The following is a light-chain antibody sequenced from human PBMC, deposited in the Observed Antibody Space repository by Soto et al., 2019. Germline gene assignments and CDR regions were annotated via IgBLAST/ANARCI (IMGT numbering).Light chain of an antibody. CDR2: DVF. J-gene: IGLJ1*01. CDR3: TSWTSTSTDV. Sequence: QSALTQDASVSGSPGQSITISCTGTSSDVGGFNYVSWYQQHPGKAPKLMIYDVFTRPSGVSNRFSGSKSGNTASLTISALQAEDEADYYCTSWTSTSTDVFGSGTKVTLL. CDR1: SSDVGGFNY. V-gene: IGLV2-14*03.